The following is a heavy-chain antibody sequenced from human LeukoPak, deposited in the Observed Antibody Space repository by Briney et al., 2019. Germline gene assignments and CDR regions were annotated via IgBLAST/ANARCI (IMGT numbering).Heavy chain of an antibody. CDR2: ISGSGGST. CDR1: GFTFSSYA. Sequence: GGSLRLSCAASGFTFSSYAMSWVRQAPGKGLEWVSAISGSGGSTYYADSVKGRFTISRDNSKNTLYLQMNSLRAEDTAVYYCARDLAVTTYPHWFDPWGQGTLVTVSS. D-gene: IGHD4-17*01. CDR3: ARDLAVTTYPHWFDP. V-gene: IGHV3-23*01. J-gene: IGHJ5*02.